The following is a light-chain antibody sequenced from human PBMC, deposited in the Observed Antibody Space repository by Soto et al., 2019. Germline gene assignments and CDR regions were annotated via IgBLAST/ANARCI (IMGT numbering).Light chain of an antibody. V-gene: IGLV2-14*01. CDR3: SSFTGTSYV. CDR1: SSDVGGNNY. Sequence: QSVLTQPASVSGSPGQSITISCTGASSDVGGNNYVSWYQQYPGKAPKLMVCDVSNRPSGVSNRFSGSKSGNTASLTISALKAYEEADYHCSSFTGTSYVSGTSTKAKVL. J-gene: IGLJ1*01. CDR2: DVS.